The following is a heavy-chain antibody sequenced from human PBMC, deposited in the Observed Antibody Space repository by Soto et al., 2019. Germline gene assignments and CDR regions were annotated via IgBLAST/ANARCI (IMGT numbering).Heavy chain of an antibody. J-gene: IGHJ6*03. Sequence: SETLSLTCAVYGGSFSGYYWSWIRQPPGKGLEWIGEINHSGSTNYNPSLRSRVTISVDTSKNQFSLKLGSVTAADTAVYYCARNVITAYYYYYMDVWGKGTTVTVSS. CDR1: GGSFSGYY. V-gene: IGHV4-34*01. CDR3: ARNVITAYYYYYMDV. CDR2: INHSGST. D-gene: IGHD1-20*01.